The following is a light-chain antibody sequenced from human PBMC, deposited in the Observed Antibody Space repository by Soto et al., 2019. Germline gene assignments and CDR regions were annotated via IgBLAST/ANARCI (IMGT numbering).Light chain of an antibody. V-gene: IGKV3-11*01. CDR1: QTVSND. Sequence: LVLTQSPSTLSLSPGERATLSCRASQTVSNDLAWYQVRPGQAPRLLLFDASIRATGVPPRFSDSSSGSDFTLTISLLDSEDFALYDCQQCSGWPFTFGGRNSVLIK. CDR2: DAS. CDR3: QQCSGWPFT. J-gene: IGKJ4*01.